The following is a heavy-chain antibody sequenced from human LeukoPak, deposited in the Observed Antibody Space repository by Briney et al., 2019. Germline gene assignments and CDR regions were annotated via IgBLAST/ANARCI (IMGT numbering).Heavy chain of an antibody. V-gene: IGHV3-73*01. CDR3: TRSPSHISAFGGPSLGYYYYYMDV. CDR2: IRSKANSYAT. J-gene: IGHJ6*03. D-gene: IGHD3-16*01. CDR1: GFTFSGSA. Sequence: PGGSLRLSCAASGFTFSGSAMHWVRQASGKGLEWVGRIRSKANSYATAYAASVKGRFTISRDDSKNTAYLQMNSLKTEDTAVYYCTRSPSHISAFGGPSLGYYYYYMDVWGKGTTVTVSS.